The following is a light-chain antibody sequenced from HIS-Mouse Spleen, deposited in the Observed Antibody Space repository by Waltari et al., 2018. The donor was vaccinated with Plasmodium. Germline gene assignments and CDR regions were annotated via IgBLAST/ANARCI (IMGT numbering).Light chain of an antibody. Sequence: DIQMTQSPSSLSASVGARVTITCRASQSISNYLNWYQQKPGKAPKLLIYAASTLQSGVPSRFSGSGSGTDFTLTISSLQPEDFATYYCQQSYSTWTFGQGTKVEIK. J-gene: IGKJ1*01. CDR2: AAS. CDR1: QSISNY. CDR3: QQSYSTWT. V-gene: IGKV1-39*01.